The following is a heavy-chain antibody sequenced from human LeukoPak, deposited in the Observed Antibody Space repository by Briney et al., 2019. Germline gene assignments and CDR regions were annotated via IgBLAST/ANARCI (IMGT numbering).Heavy chain of an antibody. V-gene: IGHV4-59*01. CDR2: ISYSGNT. J-gene: IGHJ5*02. D-gene: IGHD2-15*01. CDR1: GGSITSYY. CDR3: ASGGYCSSGSCYPNWFDA. Sequence: SETLSLTGSVSGGSITSYYWSWIRQPPGKGLEWIGYISYSGNTNYNPSLKSRVSISIDTSKNQSSLKLSSGTAAATAVYYCASGGYCSSGSCYPNWFDAWGQGTLVTVSS.